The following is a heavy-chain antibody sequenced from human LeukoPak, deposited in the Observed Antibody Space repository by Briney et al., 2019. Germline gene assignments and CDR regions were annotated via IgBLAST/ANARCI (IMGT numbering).Heavy chain of an antibody. D-gene: IGHD6-13*01. CDR1: GFGVSSKY. Sequence: GGSLRLSCVASGFGVSSKYMSWIRQAPGKGLEWVSVIYTGGSTHYPDSVMGRFTISRDESKNTVSLQMNSLRAEDTAVYYCAKEWSIAAAGTAPFDYWGQGTLVTVSS. V-gene: IGHV3-66*01. CDR2: IYTGGST. CDR3: AKEWSIAAAGTAPFDY. J-gene: IGHJ4*02.